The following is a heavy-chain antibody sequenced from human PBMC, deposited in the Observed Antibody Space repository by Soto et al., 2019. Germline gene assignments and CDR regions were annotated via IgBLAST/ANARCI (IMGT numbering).Heavy chain of an antibody. J-gene: IGHJ4*02. CDR3: AADDSVVTSTGY. D-gene: IGHD2-15*01. CDR2: IVVGSGNT. CDR1: GFTFTCSA. Sequence: GASVKVSCKASGFTFTCSAVQWVRQARGQRLEWIGWIVVGSGNTNYAQKFQERVTITRDMSTSTAYMELSSLRSEDTAVYYCAADDSVVTSTGYWGQGTLVTVSS. V-gene: IGHV1-58*01.